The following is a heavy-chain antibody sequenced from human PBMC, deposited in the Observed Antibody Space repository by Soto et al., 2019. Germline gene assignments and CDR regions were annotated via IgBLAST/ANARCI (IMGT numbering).Heavy chain of an antibody. Sequence: PSETLSLTSVVPVYSFNSVHFWGCIRQPPGKGLQWIGSLSQNGGTYRNPSLRSRVTLSVDTSKNQFSLKLTSVTAADAAVYYCAAATLPGARFYGMDVWGQGSTVTVSS. CDR1: VYSFNSVHF. V-gene: IGHV4-38-2*01. J-gene: IGHJ6*02. D-gene: IGHD2-2*01. CDR2: LSQNGGT. CDR3: AAATLPGARFYGMDV.